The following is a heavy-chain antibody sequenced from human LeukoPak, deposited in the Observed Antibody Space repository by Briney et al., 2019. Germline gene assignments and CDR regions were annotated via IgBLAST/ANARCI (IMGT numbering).Heavy chain of an antibody. CDR1: GLTFSTYE. CDR2: ISRSGDIV. CDR3: ARDIGYYFGTGDSRIFDY. D-gene: IGHD3-10*01. J-gene: IGHJ4*02. Sequence: PGGSLRLSCVASGLTFSTYEMNWVRQAPGKGLEWVPYISRSGDIVYYVDSVKGRFTISKDSAKNSLYLQMNSLRAEDTAVYYCARDIGYYFGTGDSRIFDYWGQATLVTVSS. V-gene: IGHV3-48*03.